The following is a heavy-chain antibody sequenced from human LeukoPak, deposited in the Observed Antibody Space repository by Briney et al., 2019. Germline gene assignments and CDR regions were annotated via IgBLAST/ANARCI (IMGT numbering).Heavy chain of an antibody. V-gene: IGHV4-61*01. CDR3: ARVNIVVVPGAVYYYMDV. Sequence: SETLSLTCSVSGGSISSGTYYWSWIRQPPGKGLEWIGYIYYSGSTMYNPSIKSRVTISVDTSKNQFSLKLSSVTAADTAVYYCARVNIVVVPGAVYYYMDVWGKGTTVTISS. D-gene: IGHD2-2*01. J-gene: IGHJ6*03. CDR1: GGSISSGTYY. CDR2: IYYSGST.